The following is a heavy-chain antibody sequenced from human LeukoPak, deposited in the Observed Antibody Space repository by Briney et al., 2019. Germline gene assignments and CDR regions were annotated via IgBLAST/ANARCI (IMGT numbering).Heavy chain of an antibody. CDR3: ARGEKTYSSSWYYQDWYFDL. D-gene: IGHD6-13*01. CDR2: INPNSGGT. Sequence: GASVKVSCKASGYTFTGYYMHWVRQALGQGLEWMGWINPNSGGTNYAQKFQGRVTMTRDTSISTAYMELSRLRSDDTAVYYCARGEKTYSSSWYYQDWYFDLWGRGTLVTVSS. J-gene: IGHJ2*01. V-gene: IGHV1-2*02. CDR1: GYTFTGYY.